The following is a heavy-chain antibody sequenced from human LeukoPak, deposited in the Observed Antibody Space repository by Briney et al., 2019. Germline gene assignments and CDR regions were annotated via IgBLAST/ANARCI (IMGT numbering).Heavy chain of an antibody. D-gene: IGHD3-10*01. CDR3: ARTTGTGLTIFDY. Sequence: SETLSLTCTVSGGSITSGGYYWSWIRQHPGKGLEWIGSIYNSGSTYYIPSLKSRVTISVDTSKNQFSLKLNSVTAADTAVYYCARTTGTGLTIFDYWGQGTLVTVSS. J-gene: IGHJ4*02. CDR1: GGSITSGGYY. CDR2: IYNSGST. V-gene: IGHV4-31*03.